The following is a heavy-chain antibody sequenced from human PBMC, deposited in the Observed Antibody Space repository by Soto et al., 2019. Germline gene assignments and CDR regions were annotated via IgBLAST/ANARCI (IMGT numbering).Heavy chain of an antibody. CDR3: ARGRGNSAVITTFDY. CDR2: IIPIFGSA. CDR1: GGVFSSFG. V-gene: IGHV1-69*01. D-gene: IGHD3-16*01. Sequence: QVQLVQSGAEVKKPGSSVRVSCKSSGGVFSSFGLSWVRQAPGQGLEWMGGIIPIFGSANYAQKFQGRVTITADDSTSTVHMELSSLRSEDTALYYCARGRGNSAVITTFDYWGQGTLVTVSS. J-gene: IGHJ4*02.